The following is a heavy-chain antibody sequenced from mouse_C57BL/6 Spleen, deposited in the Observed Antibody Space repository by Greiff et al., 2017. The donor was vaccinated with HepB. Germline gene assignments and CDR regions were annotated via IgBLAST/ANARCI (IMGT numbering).Heavy chain of an antibody. J-gene: IGHJ1*03. Sequence: QVQLQQPGAELVKPGASVKMSCKASGYTFTSYWITWVKQRPGQGLEWIGDINPGSGSTNYNEKFKSKATLTVDKSSSTAYMQLSSLTSEDSAVYDCARSDYVGYFDVWGTGTTVTVSS. D-gene: IGHD1-1*01. V-gene: IGHV1-55*01. CDR1: GYTFTSYW. CDR3: ARSDYVGYFDV. CDR2: INPGSGST.